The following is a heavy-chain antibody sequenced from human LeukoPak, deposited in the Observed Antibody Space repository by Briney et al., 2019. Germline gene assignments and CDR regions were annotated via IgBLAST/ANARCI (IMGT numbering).Heavy chain of an antibody. V-gene: IGHV3-23*01. Sequence: GGSLRISCAASGFTFSSYAMSWVRQAPGKGLEWVSAISGSGGSTNYADSVKGRFTISRDNSKNTLYLQMNSLRAEDTAVFYCAKTGVGYCTGGSCSAADYWGQGTLVTVSS. D-gene: IGHD2-15*01. CDR2: ISGSGGST. CDR3: AKTGVGYCTGGSCSAADY. CDR1: GFTFSSYA. J-gene: IGHJ4*02.